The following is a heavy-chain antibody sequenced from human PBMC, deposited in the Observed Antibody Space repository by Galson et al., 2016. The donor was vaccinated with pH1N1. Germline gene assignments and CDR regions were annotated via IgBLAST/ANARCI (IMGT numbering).Heavy chain of an antibody. CDR1: GFTFSNYL. V-gene: IGHV3-7*01. CDR3: VRDHDFGDSDPSHYYYGLDV. D-gene: IGHD4-17*01. CDR2: IKQDGSEK. Sequence: SLRLSCATSGFTFSNYLMSRVRQAPGKGLEWVANIKQDGSEKFYLDSVKGRFTISRDNATKSLYLQTTSLRAEDTAVYYCVRDHDFGDSDPSHYYYGLDVWGQGTTVTVS. J-gene: IGHJ6*02.